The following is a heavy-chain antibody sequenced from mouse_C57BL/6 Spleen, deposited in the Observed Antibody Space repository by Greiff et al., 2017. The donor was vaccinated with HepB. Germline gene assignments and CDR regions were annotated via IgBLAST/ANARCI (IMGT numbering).Heavy chain of an antibody. CDR3: ARPLRQFLYFDY. D-gene: IGHD1-1*01. V-gene: IGHV1-18*01. J-gene: IGHJ2*01. CDR1: GYTFTDYN. Sequence: VQLKQSGPELVKPGASVKIPCKASGYTFTDYNMDWVKQSHGKSLEWIGDINPNNGGTIYNQKFKGKATLTVDKSSSTAYMELRSLTSEDTAVYYCARPLRQFLYFDYWGQGTTLTVSS. CDR2: INPNNGGT.